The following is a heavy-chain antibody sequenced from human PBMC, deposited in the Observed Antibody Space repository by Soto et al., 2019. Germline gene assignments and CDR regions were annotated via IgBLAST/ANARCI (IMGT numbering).Heavy chain of an antibody. V-gene: IGHV3-74*01. CDR3: ARGDRSTAANTVSTFSSDY. D-gene: IGHD4-4*01. J-gene: IGHJ4*02. Sequence: EVQLVESGGGLVQPGGSLRLSCAASGFTFSSYWMHWVRQAPGKGLVWVSRINSDRSSTSYADSVKGRFTIARDNAKSPLYLQMNSLGAEDTAVYYCARGDRSTAANTVSTFSSDYWGQGTLVTVSS. CDR2: INSDRSST. CDR1: GFTFSSYW.